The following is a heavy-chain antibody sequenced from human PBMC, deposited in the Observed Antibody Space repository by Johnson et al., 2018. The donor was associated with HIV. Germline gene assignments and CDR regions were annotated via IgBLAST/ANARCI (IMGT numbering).Heavy chain of an antibody. CDR3: ARVVDAFDM. V-gene: IGHV3-23*04. J-gene: IGHJ3*02. CDR1: GFTFSSYA. Sequence: VQLVESGGGLVQPGGSLRLSCAASGFTFSSYAMSWVRQTPGKGLEWVSLISGNTGNTNYADSVKGRFTISRDNSKNTLYLQMNSLRAEDTAVYYCARVVDAFDMWGQGTLVTVSS. CDR2: ISGNTGNT.